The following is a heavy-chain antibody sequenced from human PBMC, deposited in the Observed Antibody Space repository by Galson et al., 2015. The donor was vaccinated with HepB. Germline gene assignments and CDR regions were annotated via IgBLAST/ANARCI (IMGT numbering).Heavy chain of an antibody. CDR1: GFIFSSYG. CDR3: ARETNSGYDLYWYFDL. CDR2: IWYDGSKE. V-gene: IGHV3-33*01. J-gene: IGHJ2*01. D-gene: IGHD5-12*01. Sequence: SLRLSCATSGFIFSSYGMNWVRQAPGKGLEWVAVIWYDGSKEYYADSVKGRFTVSRDNSKGTMFLQMDSLRAEDTGLYYCARETNSGYDLYWYFDLWGRGTPVIVSS.